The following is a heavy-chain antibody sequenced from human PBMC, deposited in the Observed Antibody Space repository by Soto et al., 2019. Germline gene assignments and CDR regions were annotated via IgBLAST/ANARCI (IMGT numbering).Heavy chain of an antibody. V-gene: IGHV3-48*03. CDR2: ISSSGSTI. CDR3: ARVDYGMDV. CDR1: GFTFSSYE. Sequence: GGSLILSCAASGFTFSSYEMNWVRQAPGKGLEWVSYISSSGSTIYYADSVKGRFTISRDNAKNSLYLQMNSLRAEDTAVYYCARVDYGMDVWGQGTTVTVSS. J-gene: IGHJ6*02.